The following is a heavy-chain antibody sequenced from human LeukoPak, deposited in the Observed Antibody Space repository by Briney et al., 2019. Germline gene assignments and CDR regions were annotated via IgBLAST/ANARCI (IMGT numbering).Heavy chain of an antibody. CDR3: AKHYDILTGYYTYFDY. CDR1: GFTFSSYA. CDR2: ISGSGGST. J-gene: IGHJ4*02. V-gene: IGHV3-23*01. D-gene: IGHD3-9*01. Sequence: GGSLRLSCAASGFTFSSYAVSWVRQAPGKGLEWVSAISGSGGSTYYADSVKGRFTISRDNSKNTLYLQMNSLRAEDTAVYYCAKHYDILTGYYTYFDYWGQGTLVTVSS.